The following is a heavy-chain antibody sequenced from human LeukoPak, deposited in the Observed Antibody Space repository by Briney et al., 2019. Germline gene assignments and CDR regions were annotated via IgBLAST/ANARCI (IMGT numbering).Heavy chain of an antibody. V-gene: IGHV4-59*08. J-gene: IGHJ5*02. CDR1: GGSISSYY. Sequence: PSETLSLTCTVSGGSISSYYWSWIRQPPGKGLEWIGYIYYSGSTNYNPSLKSRVTISLDTSKNQFSLKLSSVTAADTAVYYCARYSGSYRYNWFDPWGQGTLVTVSS. D-gene: IGHD1-26*01. CDR3: ARYSGSYRYNWFDP. CDR2: IYYSGST.